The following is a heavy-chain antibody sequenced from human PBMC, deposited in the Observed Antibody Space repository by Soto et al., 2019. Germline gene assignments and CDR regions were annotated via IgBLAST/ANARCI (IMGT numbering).Heavy chain of an antibody. J-gene: IGHJ5*02. V-gene: IGHV4-30-2*01. CDR1: GGSISSGGYS. CDR2: IYHSGST. CDR3: ARVVVAATGWFDP. Sequence: SETLSLTCTVSGGSISSGGYSWIWIRQPPGKGLEWIGYIYHSGSTYYNPSLKSRVTISVDRSKNQFSLKLSSVTAADTAVYYCARVVVAATGWFDPWGQGTLVTVSS. D-gene: IGHD2-15*01.